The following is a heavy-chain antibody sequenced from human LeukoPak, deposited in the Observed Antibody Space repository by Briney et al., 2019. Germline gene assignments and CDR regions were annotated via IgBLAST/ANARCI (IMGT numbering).Heavy chain of an antibody. Sequence: TSSETLSLTCTVSGGSISSSSFYWGWIRQPPGKGLEWIGEINHSGSTNYNPSLKSRVTISVDTSKNRFSLKLSSVTAADTAVYYCARGPLSGSGYPFRHWGQGTLVTVS. CDR2: INHSGST. CDR3: ARGPLSGSGYPFRH. CDR1: GGSISSSSFY. D-gene: IGHD3-22*01. V-gene: IGHV4-39*07. J-gene: IGHJ1*01.